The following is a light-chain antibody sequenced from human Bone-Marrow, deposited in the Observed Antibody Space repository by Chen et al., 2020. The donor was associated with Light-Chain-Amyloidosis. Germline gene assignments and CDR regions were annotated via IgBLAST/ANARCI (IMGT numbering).Light chain of an antibody. V-gene: IGLV3-25*03. Sequence: SYELTHPPSVSVSPGQTARITCSGDDLPTKYAYWYQQKPGQAPVLVIHRDTERPSGISERLSGSSSGTTATLTISGVQAEHEADYHCQSADSSGTYEVIFGGVTKLTVL. CDR2: RDT. J-gene: IGLJ2*01. CDR1: DLPTKY. CDR3: QSADSSGTYEVI.